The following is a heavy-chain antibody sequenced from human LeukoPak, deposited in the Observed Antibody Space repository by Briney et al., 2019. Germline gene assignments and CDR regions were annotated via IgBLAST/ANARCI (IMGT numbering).Heavy chain of an antibody. J-gene: IGHJ3*02. CDR2: INPNSGGT. D-gene: IGHD1-14*01. CDR1: GYTFTGYY. CDR3: ARDNPVVWGAFDI. Sequence: GASVKVSCKASGYTFTGYYMHWVRQAPGQGLEWMGWINPNSGGTNYAQKFQGRVTMTRDTSISTAYMELSRLRSDDTAVYYCARDNPVVWGAFDIWGQGTMVTVS. V-gene: IGHV1-2*02.